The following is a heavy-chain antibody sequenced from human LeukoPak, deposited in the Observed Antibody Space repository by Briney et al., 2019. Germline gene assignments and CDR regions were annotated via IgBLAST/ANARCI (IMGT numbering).Heavy chain of an antibody. J-gene: IGHJ4*02. D-gene: IGHD2-15*01. CDR2: LIPILGIA. Sequence: GASVKVSCKASGGTFTSYAISWVRQAPGQGLEWMGRLIPILGIANYAQKFQDRVTITADKSTRTAYMELSRLRSEDTAVYFCARDEVAGYYWGQGTLVTVSS. CDR1: GGTFTSYA. V-gene: IGHV1-69*04. CDR3: ARDEVAGYY.